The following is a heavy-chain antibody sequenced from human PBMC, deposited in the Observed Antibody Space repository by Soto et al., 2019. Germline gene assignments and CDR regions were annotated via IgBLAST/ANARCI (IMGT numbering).Heavy chain of an antibody. V-gene: IGHV4-31*03. J-gene: IGHJ6*02. CDR2: IYYSGST. CDR3: ARDDYGDYNNYGMDV. Sequence: QVQLQESGPGLVKPSQTLSLTCTVSGGSISSGGYYWSWIRQHPGKGLEWIGYIYYSGSTYYNPSLKSRVTISVDTSKNQFSLKLSSVTAADTAVYYCARDDYGDYNNYGMDVWGQGTTVTVSS. D-gene: IGHD4-17*01. CDR1: GGSISSGGYY.